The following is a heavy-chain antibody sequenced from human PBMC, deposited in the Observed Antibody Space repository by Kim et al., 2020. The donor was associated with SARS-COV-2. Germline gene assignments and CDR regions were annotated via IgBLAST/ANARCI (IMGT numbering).Heavy chain of an antibody. V-gene: IGHV4-59*13. CDR1: GGSISSYY. J-gene: IGHJ6*02. D-gene: IGHD3-9*01. Sequence: SETLSLTCTVSGGSISSYYWSWIRQPPGKGLEWIGYIYYSGSTNYNPSLKSRVTISVDTSKNQFSLKLSSVTAADTAVYYCARALIRTGYRPGMDVWGQG. CDR2: IYYSGST. CDR3: ARALIRTGYRPGMDV.